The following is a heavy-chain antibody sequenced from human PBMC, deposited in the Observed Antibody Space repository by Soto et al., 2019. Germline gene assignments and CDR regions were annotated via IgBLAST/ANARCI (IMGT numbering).Heavy chain of an antibody. D-gene: IGHD3-16*01. Sequence: QITLKESGPTLVKPTQTLTLTCTISGFSLITSGVGVGWIRQPPGKALEWLALIYWDADKRYSPSLKSRLTITKDTSKNQVVLTMTNMDPVDTATYYCAHIITGCFTWGRGALVTVSS. CDR3: AHIITGCFT. CDR2: IYWDADK. CDR1: GFSLITSGVG. V-gene: IGHV2-5*02. J-gene: IGHJ5*02.